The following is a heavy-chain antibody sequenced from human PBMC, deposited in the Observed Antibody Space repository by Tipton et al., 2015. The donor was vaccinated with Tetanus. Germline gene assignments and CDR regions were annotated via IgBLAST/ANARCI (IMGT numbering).Heavy chain of an antibody. J-gene: IGHJ4*02. CDR1: GGSISSSSYY. CDR2: IYYSGST. CDR3: ARPMAQGYDFWSGYYPRFDY. D-gene: IGHD3-3*01. Sequence: TLSLTCTVSGGSISSSSYYWGWIRQPPGKGLEWIGSIYYSGSTYYTPSLKSRVTISVDTSKNQFSLKLISVTAADTAVYYCARPMAQGYDFWSGYYPRFDYWGQGTLVTVSS. V-gene: IGHV4-39*01.